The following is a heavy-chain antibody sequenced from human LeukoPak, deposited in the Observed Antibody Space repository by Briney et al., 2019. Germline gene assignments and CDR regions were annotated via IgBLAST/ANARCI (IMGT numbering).Heavy chain of an antibody. CDR2: ISSSGSYI. Sequence: GGSLRLSCAASGFTFRSYSMNSVRQAPGRGLWWVSLISSSGSYIYYAGSVKGRFTISRDNTKNSLYLQMNSLRAEDTAVYYCAREYCSGGTCLPHTWGQGTMVTVSS. CDR1: GFTFRSYS. V-gene: IGHV3-21*01. CDR3: AREYCSGGTCLPHT. D-gene: IGHD2-15*01. J-gene: IGHJ5*01.